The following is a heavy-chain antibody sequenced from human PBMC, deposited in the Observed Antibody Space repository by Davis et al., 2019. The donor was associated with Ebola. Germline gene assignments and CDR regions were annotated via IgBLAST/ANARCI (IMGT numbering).Heavy chain of an antibody. CDR3: ARAPGGTGATSYNWFDP. J-gene: IGHJ5*02. D-gene: IGHD1-26*01. V-gene: IGHV1-46*01. CDR2: INPSGGST. CDR1: GYTFTSYY. Sequence: ASVKVSCKASGYTFTSYYMHWVRQAPGQGLEWMGIINPSGGSTSYAQKFQGRVTMTRDTSTSTVYMELSRLRSDDTAVYYCARAPGGTGATSYNWFDPWGQGTLVTVSS.